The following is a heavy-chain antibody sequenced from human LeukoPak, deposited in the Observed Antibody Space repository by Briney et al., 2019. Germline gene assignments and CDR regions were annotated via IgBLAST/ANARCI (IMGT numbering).Heavy chain of an antibody. Sequence: PGGSLRLSCAVSGFTFSNYWMSWVRQAPGKGLEWVANIKQDRSEKYYVDSVKGRFTISRDNAKKSVYLQMNSLRAEDTAVYYCATVRIVVVPAARALDYWGQGTLVTVSS. J-gene: IGHJ4*02. D-gene: IGHD2-2*01. CDR3: ATVRIVVVPAARALDY. V-gene: IGHV3-7*01. CDR1: GFTFSNYW. CDR2: IKQDRSEK.